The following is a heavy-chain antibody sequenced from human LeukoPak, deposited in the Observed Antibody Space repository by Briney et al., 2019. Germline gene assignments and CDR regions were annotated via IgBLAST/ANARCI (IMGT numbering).Heavy chain of an antibody. J-gene: IGHJ4*02. CDR2: ISSTSLYI. D-gene: IGHD4-17*01. Sequence: PGGSLRLSCAASGFTFSSYSMNWVRQAPGKGLEWVSYISSTSLYIYYPDSVKGRFTISRDNAKNSLYLQMNSLRAEDTALYYCARGLSTAHDYWGQGTLVTVSS. CDR1: GFTFSSYS. V-gene: IGHV3-21*04. CDR3: ARGLSTAHDY.